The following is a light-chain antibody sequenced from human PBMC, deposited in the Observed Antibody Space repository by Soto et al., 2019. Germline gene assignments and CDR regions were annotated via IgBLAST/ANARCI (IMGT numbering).Light chain of an antibody. CDR1: QSVSNY. Sequence: EIVLTQSPATLSLSLGERATLSCRARQSVSNYLGWYQQKPGQAPRLLMSDVSRRATGIPARFSGSGYGTDFTLTISSLGPEDVAVYYCQHRVHGPTFGGGTKVEI. J-gene: IGKJ4*01. V-gene: IGKV3-11*01. CDR3: QHRVHGPT. CDR2: DVS.